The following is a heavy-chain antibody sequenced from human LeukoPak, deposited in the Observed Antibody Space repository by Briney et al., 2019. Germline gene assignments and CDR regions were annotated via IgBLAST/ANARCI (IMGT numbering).Heavy chain of an antibody. Sequence: SETLSLTCAVYGGSFSGYYWSWIRQPPGKGLEWIGEINHSGSTNYNPSLKSRVTISVDASKNQFSLKLSSVTAADTAVYYCARVLRYCHPWGQGTLVTVSS. V-gene: IGHV4-34*01. CDR3: ARVLRYCHP. J-gene: IGHJ5*02. D-gene: IGHD2-15*01. CDR2: INHSGST. CDR1: GGSFSGYY.